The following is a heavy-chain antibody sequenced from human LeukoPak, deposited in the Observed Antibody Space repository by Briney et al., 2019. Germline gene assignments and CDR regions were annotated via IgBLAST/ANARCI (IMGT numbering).Heavy chain of an antibody. CDR1: GGSISSSSYY. D-gene: IGHD4/OR15-4a*01. J-gene: IGHJ4*02. CDR3: ARGAFDY. Sequence: SETLSLTCTVSGGSISSSSYYWGWIRQPPGKGLEWIGSIYYSGSTYYNPSLKSRVTISVDTSKNQFSLKLSSVTAADTAVYYCARGAFDYWGQGTLVTVSS. V-gene: IGHV4-39*01. CDR2: IYYSGST.